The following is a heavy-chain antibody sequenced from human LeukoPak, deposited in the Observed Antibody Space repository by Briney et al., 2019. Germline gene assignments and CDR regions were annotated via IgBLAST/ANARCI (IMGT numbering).Heavy chain of an antibody. CDR1: GFTFSNFL. J-gene: IGHJ4*02. CDR2: ISGSGGDT. Sequence: GGSLRLSCAASGFTFSNFLMTWVRQAPGKGPEWVSAISGSGGDTYYADSVKGRFTISRDNSKNTLYLQMNSLRNEDTAVYFCATRPPVNGDLPLDFWGRGTLVTVSS. D-gene: IGHD4-17*01. V-gene: IGHV3-23*01. CDR3: ATRPPVNGDLPLDF.